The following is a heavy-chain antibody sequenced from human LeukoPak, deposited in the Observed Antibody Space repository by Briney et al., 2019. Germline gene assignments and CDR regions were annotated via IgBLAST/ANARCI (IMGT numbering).Heavy chain of an antibody. CDR3: AKGHFIGNSEFLDN. Sequence: PGWSLSLSCTASGFSFSSYGMYWVRQAPGKGLEWVALIYNDGGLPNYLDSVRGRFTISRDNSKNTLYLQMNSLRVEDTAVYYCAKGHFIGNSEFLDNWGQGTLVSVSP. D-gene: IGHD4-23*01. V-gene: IGHV3-33*06. J-gene: IGHJ4*02. CDR2: IYNDGGLP. CDR1: GFSFSSYG.